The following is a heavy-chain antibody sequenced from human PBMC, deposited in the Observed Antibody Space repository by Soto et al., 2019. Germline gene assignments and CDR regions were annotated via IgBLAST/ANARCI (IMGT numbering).Heavy chain of an antibody. CDR3: GKERAHSRVLPAAAAS. V-gene: IGHV3-23*01. D-gene: IGHD2-2*01. CDR2: VTGSGDKI. J-gene: IGHJ5*01. Sequence: KGLEWVSAVTGSGDKIYYADSVKGRFTISRDNSENTLYLQMNSLRAEDTALYYCGKERAHSRVLPAAAASRRQGSPVTGTS.